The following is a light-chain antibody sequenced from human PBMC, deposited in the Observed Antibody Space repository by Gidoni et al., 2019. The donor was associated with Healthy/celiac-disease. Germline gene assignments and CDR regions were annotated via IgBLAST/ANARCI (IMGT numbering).Light chain of an antibody. V-gene: IGKV3-11*01. Sequence: EIVLTQSPATLSLSPGERATLSCRACQSVSSYLARYQQKPGQAPRLLIYDASNRATGIPARFSGSGSGTDFTLTISSLEPEDFAVYYCQQRSNWPPVFXGXTKVEIK. CDR3: QQRSNWPPV. CDR2: DAS. CDR1: QSVSSY. J-gene: IGKJ4*01.